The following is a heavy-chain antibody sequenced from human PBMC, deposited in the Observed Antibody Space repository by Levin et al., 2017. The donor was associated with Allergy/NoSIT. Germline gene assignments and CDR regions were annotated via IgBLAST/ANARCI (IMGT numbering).Heavy chain of an antibody. Sequence: SETLSLTCTVSGGSISSGDYYWSWIRQPPGKGLEWIGYIYYSGSTYYNPSLKSRVTISVDTSKNQFSLKLSSVTAADTAVYYCARDTLYYDSSGYPHPDAFDIWGQGTMVTVSS. J-gene: IGHJ3*02. CDR2: IYYSGST. D-gene: IGHD3-22*01. CDR3: ARDTLYYDSSGYPHPDAFDI. V-gene: IGHV4-30-4*01. CDR1: GGSISSGDYY.